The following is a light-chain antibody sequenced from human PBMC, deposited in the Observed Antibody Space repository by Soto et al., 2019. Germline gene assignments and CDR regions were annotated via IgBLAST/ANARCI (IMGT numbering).Light chain of an antibody. Sequence: EIVLTQSPYTLSLSPGERATLSCRASQSFSVNYFAWFQQKPGQAPRLLIYGASSRATGIPDRFSGSGSGTDFTLTISRLEPEDFAVYYCQQYGSSPITFGQGTRLEIK. CDR3: QQYGSSPIT. CDR2: GAS. V-gene: IGKV3-20*01. J-gene: IGKJ5*01. CDR1: QSFSVNY.